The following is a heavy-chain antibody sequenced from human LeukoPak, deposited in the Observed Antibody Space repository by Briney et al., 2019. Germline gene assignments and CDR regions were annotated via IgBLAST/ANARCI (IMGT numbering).Heavy chain of an antibody. Sequence: SVKVSCKASGGIFSSYAISWVRQAPGQGLEWMGRIIPILGIANYAQKFQGRVTITADKSTSTAYMELSSLRSEDTAVYYCARTRPRDGSGSYFSWFDPWGQGTLVTVSS. CDR1: GGIFSSYA. CDR2: IIPILGIA. CDR3: ARTRPRDGSGSYFSWFDP. D-gene: IGHD3-10*01. V-gene: IGHV1-69*04. J-gene: IGHJ5*02.